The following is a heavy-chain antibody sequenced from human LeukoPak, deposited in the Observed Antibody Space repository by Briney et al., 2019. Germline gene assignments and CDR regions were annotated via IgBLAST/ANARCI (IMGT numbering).Heavy chain of an antibody. J-gene: IGHJ4*02. Sequence: PGGSLRLSCAASGFTVSSNYMSWVRQAPGKGLEWVSVIYSGGSTYYADSVKGRFTISRDNSKNTVNLQMNSLRAEDTAVYYCARGLGFLEWLGYDYWGQGTLVTVSS. CDR1: GFTVSSNY. D-gene: IGHD3-3*01. CDR3: ARGLGFLEWLGYDY. V-gene: IGHV3-53*01. CDR2: IYSGGST.